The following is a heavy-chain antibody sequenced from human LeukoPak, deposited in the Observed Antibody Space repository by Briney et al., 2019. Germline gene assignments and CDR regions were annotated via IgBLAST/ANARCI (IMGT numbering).Heavy chain of an antibody. Sequence: GGSLRLSCAASGFIFSSYSMHWVRQAPGKGLQYVSAISDNGGVALYADSVKGRFTTSRDNSKNTLYLQMNSLRAEDTAVYYCAKRQVSASSYYYYDPHVSPCDYWGQGTLVTVSS. V-gene: IGHV3-64*02. CDR2: ISDNGGVA. D-gene: IGHD3-22*01. CDR3: AKRQVSASSYYYYDPHVSPCDY. J-gene: IGHJ4*02. CDR1: GFIFSSYS.